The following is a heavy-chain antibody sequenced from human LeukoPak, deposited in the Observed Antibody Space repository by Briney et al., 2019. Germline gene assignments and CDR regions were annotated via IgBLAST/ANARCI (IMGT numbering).Heavy chain of an antibody. Sequence: GGSLRLSCAASGFTFSSYSMNWVRQAPGKGLEWVSSISSSSNYIYYADLVKGRFTISRDNAKNSLYLQMNSLRAEDTAVYYCAGSTSAFDIWGQGTMVTVSS. D-gene: IGHD1-1*01. V-gene: IGHV3-21*01. J-gene: IGHJ3*02. CDR2: ISSSSNYI. CDR1: GFTFSSYS. CDR3: AGSTSAFDI.